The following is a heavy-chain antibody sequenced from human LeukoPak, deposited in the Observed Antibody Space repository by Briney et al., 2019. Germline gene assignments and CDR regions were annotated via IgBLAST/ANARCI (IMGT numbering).Heavy chain of an antibody. CDR1: GGSISSYY. J-gene: IGHJ5*02. V-gene: IGHV4-4*07. CDR2: IDTSGSA. CDR3: ARVRRYYYGSGSPYNWFDP. D-gene: IGHD3-10*01. Sequence: SETLSLTCTVSGGSISSYYWSWIRQPAGKGLEWIGRIDTSGSANYNPSLKSRVTMSVDTSKNQFSLKLNSVTAADTAVYYCARVRRYYYGSGSPYNWFDPWGQGTLVTVSS.